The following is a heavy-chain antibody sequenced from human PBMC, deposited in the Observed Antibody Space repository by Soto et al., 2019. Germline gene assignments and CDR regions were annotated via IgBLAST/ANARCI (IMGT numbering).Heavy chain of an antibody. CDR3: ARTALRAGHYGMDV. V-gene: IGHV3-72*01. CDR2: SRNKANSYTT. D-gene: IGHD3-10*01. CDR1: GFTFSDHY. J-gene: IGHJ6*02. Sequence: GGSLRLSCAASGFTFSDHYMDWVRQAPGKGLQRVGRSRNKANSYTTEYAASVKGRFAISRDDSENSLYLQMNSLKTEDTAVYYCARTALRAGHYGMDVWGQGTTVTVSS.